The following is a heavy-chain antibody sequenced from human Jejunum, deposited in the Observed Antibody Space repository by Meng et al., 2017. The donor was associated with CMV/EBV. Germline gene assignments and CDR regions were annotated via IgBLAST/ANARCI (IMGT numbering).Heavy chain of an antibody. J-gene: IGHJ4*02. CDR3: ATEPGYSSGWYSDY. D-gene: IGHD6-19*01. CDR2: ISDDGDNK. V-gene: IGHV3-30-3*01. Sequence: FTFRSVAMHWVRKAPGKGLEWVADISDDGDNKYHADSVKGRVTISRDNSKNTLYMQMSSLRADDTAVYYCATEPGYSSGWYSDYWGQGTLVTVSS. CDR1: FTFRSVA.